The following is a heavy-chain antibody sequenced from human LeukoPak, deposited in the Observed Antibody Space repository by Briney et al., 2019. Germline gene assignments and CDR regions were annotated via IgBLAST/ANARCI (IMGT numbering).Heavy chain of an antibody. Sequence: SETLSLTCTVSGCSISSYYWNWIRQPPGKGLEWIGYIDYSESTNYNPSLKSRVTISVDTSKNQFSLKLNSVTAADTAVYYCARGRRSSGRHDASDIWGQGTLVTVSS. D-gene: IGHD6-25*01. CDR2: IDYSEST. V-gene: IGHV4-59*01. CDR1: GCSISSYY. CDR3: ARGRRSSGRHDASDI. J-gene: IGHJ3*02.